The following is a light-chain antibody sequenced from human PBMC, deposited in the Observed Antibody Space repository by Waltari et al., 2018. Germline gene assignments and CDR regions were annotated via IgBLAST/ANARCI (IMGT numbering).Light chain of an antibody. CDR1: SSAIGSKY. CDR2: RTT. Sequence: QSVLTQPPSPSGPPGQRVPISCSGTSSAIGSKYVYWYQQLPGTAPKPLLYRTTHRPSGIPDRFSAAKSGTSASLAISGLRSEDEADYYCAARDDSLSAPVFFGGGTKLTVL. V-gene: IGLV1-47*01. CDR3: AARDDSLSAPVF. J-gene: IGLJ2*01.